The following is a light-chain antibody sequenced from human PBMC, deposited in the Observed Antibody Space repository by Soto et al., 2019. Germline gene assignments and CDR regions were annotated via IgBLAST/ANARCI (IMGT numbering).Light chain of an antibody. CDR1: SSNIGRNT. V-gene: IGLV1-44*01. Sequence: QSVLTQPPSASGTPGQRVSISCSGSSSNIGRNTVNWYQQLPGTAPKVLIYSNDQRPSGVPDRFSVSKSGTSASLAISGPQSEDEADYYCATWDDSLNGQGVFGGGTKLTVL. J-gene: IGLJ3*02. CDR3: ATWDDSLNGQGV. CDR2: SND.